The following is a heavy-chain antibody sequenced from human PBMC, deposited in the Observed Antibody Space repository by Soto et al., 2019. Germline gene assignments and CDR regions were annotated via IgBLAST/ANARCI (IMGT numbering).Heavy chain of an antibody. CDR1: GFTVSSNY. D-gene: IGHD5-12*01. V-gene: IGHV3-66*01. J-gene: IGHJ4*02. Sequence: EVQLVESGGGLVQPGGSLRLSCAASGFTVSSNYMSWVRQAPGKGLEWVSVIYSGGSTYYADSVKGRFTISRDNSKNTRYLKMNSLRAEDTAVYYCARGLYSGWHYFDYWGQGTLVTVSS. CDR2: IYSGGST. CDR3: ARGLYSGWHYFDY.